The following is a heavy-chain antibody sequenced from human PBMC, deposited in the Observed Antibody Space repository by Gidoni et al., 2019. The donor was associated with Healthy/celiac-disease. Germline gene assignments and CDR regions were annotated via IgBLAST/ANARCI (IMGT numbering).Heavy chain of an antibody. CDR3: ARLERGDSSGWYPDP. CDR1: GYSFTSYW. J-gene: IGHJ5*02. Sequence: EVQLVQSGAEVKKPGESLRISCKGSGYSFTSYWISWVRQMPGNGLEWMGRIDPSDSYTNYSPSFQGHVTISADKSISTAYLQWSSLKASDTAMYYCARLERGDSSGWYPDPWGQGTLVTVSS. V-gene: IGHV5-10-1*03. D-gene: IGHD6-19*01. CDR2: IDPSDSYT.